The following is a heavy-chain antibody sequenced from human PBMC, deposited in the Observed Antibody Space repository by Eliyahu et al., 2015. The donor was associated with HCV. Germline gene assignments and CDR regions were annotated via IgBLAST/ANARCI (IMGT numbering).Heavy chain of an antibody. CDR2: MNPNSGNT. V-gene: IGHV1-8*01. CDR3: ARGNGDVLRFLEWFPSSYYYGMDV. CDR1: GYTFTSYD. D-gene: IGHD3-3*01. Sequence: QVQLVQSGAEVKKPGASVKVSCKASGYTFTSYDINWVRQATGQGLEWMGWMNPNSGNTGYAQKFQGRVTMTRNTSISTAYMELSSLRSEDTAVYYCARGNGDVLRFLEWFPSSYYYGMDVWGQGTTVTVSS. J-gene: IGHJ6*02.